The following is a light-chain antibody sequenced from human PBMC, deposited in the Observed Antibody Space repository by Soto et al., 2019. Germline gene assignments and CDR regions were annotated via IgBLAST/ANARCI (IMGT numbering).Light chain of an antibody. CDR3: QQYGRALRT. CDR1: QSVSSSY. J-gene: IGKJ1*01. CDR2: GAS. Sequence: EIVLTQSPGTLSLSPGERATLSCRASQSVSSSYLAWYQQKPCQAPRLLIYGASSRATGIPDRFSGSGSGTDFTLTISRLESEDFAVYYCQQYGRALRTFGQGTKVEIK. V-gene: IGKV3-20*01.